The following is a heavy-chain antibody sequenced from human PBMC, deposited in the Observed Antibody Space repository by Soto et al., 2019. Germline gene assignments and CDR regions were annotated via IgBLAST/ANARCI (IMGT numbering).Heavy chain of an antibody. J-gene: IGHJ4*02. D-gene: IGHD4-17*01. CDR2: IIPILGIA. V-gene: IGHV1-69*02. CDR3: GGGGAPGDYPGS. Sequence: QVQLVQSGAEVKKPGSSVKVSCKASGGTFSSYTISWVRQAPGQGLEWMGRIIPILGIANYAQKFQGRVTITADKSTSTAYMGLSSLRSEDTGVYYCGGGGAPGDYPGSWGQGTLVTVSS. CDR1: GGTFSSYT.